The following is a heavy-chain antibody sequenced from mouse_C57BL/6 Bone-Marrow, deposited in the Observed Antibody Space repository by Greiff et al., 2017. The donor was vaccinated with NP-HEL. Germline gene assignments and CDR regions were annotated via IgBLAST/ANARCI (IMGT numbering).Heavy chain of an antibody. CDR1: GYTFTSYW. J-gene: IGHJ2*01. V-gene: IGHV1-69*01. D-gene: IGHD2-3*01. Sequence: QVQLQQPGAELVMPGASVKLSCKASGYTFTSYWMHWVKQRPGQGLEWIGEIDPSDSYTNYNQKFKGKSTLTVDKSSSTAYMQLSSLTSEDSAVYYCARLYDGYYGFDYWGQGTTLTVSS. CDR2: IDPSDSYT. CDR3: ARLYDGYYGFDY.